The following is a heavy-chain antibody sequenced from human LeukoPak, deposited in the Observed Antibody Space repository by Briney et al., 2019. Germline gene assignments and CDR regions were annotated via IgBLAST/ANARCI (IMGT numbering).Heavy chain of an antibody. CDR3: ARVEKYTSSGPTDP. J-gene: IGHJ5*01. CDR2: IFYSGST. V-gene: IGHV4-39*07. Sequence: SETLSLTCTVSGGSISSISYYWGWFRQPPEKGLEWMGNIFYSGSTYYNPSLKSRVTISVDTPNNQFSLTLSSMTAADTAVYYCARVEKYTSSGPTDPWGQGTLVTVSS. CDR1: GGSISSISYY. D-gene: IGHD6-13*01.